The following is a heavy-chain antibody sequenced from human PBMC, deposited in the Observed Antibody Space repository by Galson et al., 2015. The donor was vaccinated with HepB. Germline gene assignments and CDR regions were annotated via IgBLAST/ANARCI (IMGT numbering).Heavy chain of an antibody. V-gene: IGHV1-8*01. CDR2: MNPNSGNT. J-gene: IGHJ5*02. Sequence: SVKVSCKASGYTFTNYDINWVRQATGQGLEWMGWMNPNSGNTGYAQKFQGRVTMTRDTSISTAYMELSSLRSEDTAVYYCARDFWSSFPFDPWGQGTLVTVSS. D-gene: IGHD3-3*01. CDR3: ARDFWSSFPFDP. CDR1: GYTFTNYD.